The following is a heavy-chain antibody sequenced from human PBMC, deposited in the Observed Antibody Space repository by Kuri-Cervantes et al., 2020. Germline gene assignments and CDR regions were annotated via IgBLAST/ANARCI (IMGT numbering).Heavy chain of an antibody. V-gene: IGHV4-4*07. Sequence: SETLSLTCTVSGGSISSYYWSWIRQPAGKGLEWIGRIYTSGSTNYNPSLKSRVTISVDKSKNQFSLKLSSVTAADTAVYYCARSRPRNRSCSSPSCLASGFFDVWGKGTTVTVSS. CDR2: IYTSGST. D-gene: IGHD2-2*01. J-gene: IGHJ6*03. CDR3: ARSRPRNRSCSSPSCLASGFFDV. CDR1: GGSISSYY.